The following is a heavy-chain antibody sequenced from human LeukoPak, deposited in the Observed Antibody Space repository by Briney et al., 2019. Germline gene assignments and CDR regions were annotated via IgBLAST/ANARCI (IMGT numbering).Heavy chain of an antibody. V-gene: IGHV3-15*01. CDR3: TTALYYDSSGYYLFDY. J-gene: IGHJ4*02. Sequence: GGSLRLSCAASGFTFGNAWMSWVRQAPGKGLEWVGRIKSKTDGGTTDYAAPVKGRFTISRDDSKNTLYLQMNSLKTEDTAVYYCTTALYYDSSGYYLFDYWGQGTLVTVSS. CDR1: GFTFGNAW. D-gene: IGHD3-22*01. CDR2: IKSKTDGGTT.